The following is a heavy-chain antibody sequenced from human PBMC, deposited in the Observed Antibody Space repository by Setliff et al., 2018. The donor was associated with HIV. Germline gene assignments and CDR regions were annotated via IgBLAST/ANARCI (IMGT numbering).Heavy chain of an antibody. CDR1: DVTPSNYA. Sequence: ASVKVSCKVSDVTPSNYALNWVRQAPGQGLEWMGAIIPVFATANYAQKFQGRVTITADESTLTAYMELSSLTSEDTAVYFCARGTGSYSYFDYWGQGTLVTV. V-gene: IGHV1-69*13. J-gene: IGHJ4*02. D-gene: IGHD1-26*01. CDR2: IIPVFATA. CDR3: ARGTGSYSYFDY.